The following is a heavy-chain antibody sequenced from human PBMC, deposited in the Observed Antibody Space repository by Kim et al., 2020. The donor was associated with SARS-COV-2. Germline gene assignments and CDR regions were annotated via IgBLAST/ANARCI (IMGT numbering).Heavy chain of an antibody. Sequence: ADSARGRLTSSSDNSKNTLYLKMNSLRAEDTAVYYCARDRRVGHTTENDYWGQGTLVTVSS. J-gene: IGHJ4*02. V-gene: IGHV3-30*07. D-gene: IGHD1-1*01. CDR3: ARDRRVGHTTENDY.